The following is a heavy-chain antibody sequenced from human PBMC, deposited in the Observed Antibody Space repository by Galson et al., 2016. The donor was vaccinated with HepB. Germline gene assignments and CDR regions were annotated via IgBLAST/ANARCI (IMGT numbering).Heavy chain of an antibody. D-gene: IGHD4/OR15-4a*01. CDR3: ARHQKAGYSPMVF. Sequence: QSGAEVKKPGESLKISCKASGYSFSTYWIAWVRQMPGKGLEWVGIIYPDDSDTRYSPSFQGQVTMPADKSIGTAYLQWNSLRASDSAIYFCARHQKAGYSPMVFWGQGTLVTVSS. V-gene: IGHV5-51*01. CDR1: GYSFSTYW. J-gene: IGHJ4*02. CDR2: IYPDDSDT.